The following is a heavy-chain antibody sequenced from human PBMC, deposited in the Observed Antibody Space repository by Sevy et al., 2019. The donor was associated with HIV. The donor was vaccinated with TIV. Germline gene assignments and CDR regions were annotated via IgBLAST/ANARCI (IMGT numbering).Heavy chain of an antibody. CDR3: AKLALAGPTTNSWFDP. CDR2: ISGSGGST. CDR1: GFTFSSYA. V-gene: IGHV3-23*01. J-gene: IGHJ5*02. Sequence: GGSLRLSCAASGFTFSSYAMSWVRQAPGKGLEWVSAISGSGGSTYYADSVKGWFTISRDNSKNTLYLQMNSLRAEDTAVYYCAKLALAGPTTNSWFDPWGQGTLVTVSS. D-gene: IGHD4-17*01.